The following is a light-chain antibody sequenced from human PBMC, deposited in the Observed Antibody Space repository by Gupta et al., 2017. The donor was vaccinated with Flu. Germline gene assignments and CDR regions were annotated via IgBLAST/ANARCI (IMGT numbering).Light chain of an antibody. J-gene: IGLJ3*02. CDR2: RNN. CDR3: AAWDDSLSGPV. V-gene: IGLV1-47*01. CDR1: SSNIGSNY. Sequence: QSVATKPPSASGTPGQRVTIFCSGSSSNIGSNYVYWYQQFPGTAPKLLIYRNNQRPSGVTDRFSGSKSGTSASLAISGLRSEDEADYYCAAWDDSLSGPVFGGGTKLTVL.